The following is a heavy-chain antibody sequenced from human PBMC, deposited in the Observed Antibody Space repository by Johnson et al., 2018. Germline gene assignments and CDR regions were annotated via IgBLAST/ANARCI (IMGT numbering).Heavy chain of an antibody. J-gene: IGHJ4*02. D-gene: IGHD3-3*01. V-gene: IGHV3-23*04. CDR3: AKGLDYDFWSAADY. CDR1: GFTFSGYA. CDR2: LTRNGDGT. Sequence: VQLVESGGGVVQPGRSLRLSCAASGFTFSGYAMHWVRQAPGKGLEWVSTLTRNGDGTYYADSVKGRFTISRDNSKNTLYLQMNSLRAEDTAVYYCAKGLDYDFWSAADYWGQGTLVTVSS.